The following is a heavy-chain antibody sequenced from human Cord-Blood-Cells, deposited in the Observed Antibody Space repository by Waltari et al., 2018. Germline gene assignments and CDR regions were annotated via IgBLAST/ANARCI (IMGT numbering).Heavy chain of an antibody. D-gene: IGHD1-26*01. CDR3: VREGATGGFDY. J-gene: IGHJ4*02. CDR1: GFTFSSYA. V-gene: IGHV3-30-3*01. CDR2: ISYDGSNK. Sequence: QVQLVESGGGVVQPGRSLRLSCAASGFTFSSYAMHWVHQAPGKGLEWVAVISYDGSNKYYADSVKGRFTISRDNSKNTLYLQMNSLRAEDTAVYYCVREGATGGFDYWGQGTLVTVSS.